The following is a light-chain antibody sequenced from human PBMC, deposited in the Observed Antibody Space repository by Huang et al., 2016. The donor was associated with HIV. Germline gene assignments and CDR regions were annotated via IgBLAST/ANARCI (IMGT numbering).Light chain of an antibody. CDR1: QGIGNS. V-gene: IGKV1-NL1*01. Sequence: DIQMTQSPSSLSASVGDRVTIPCRAIQGIGNSLAWYQQKPEKAPRLLLYATATLESGGPSRFSGSGSGTHYTLTINSLQPEDIASYYCQQYHSLPWTFGQGTKVEIK. CDR2: ATA. J-gene: IGKJ1*01. CDR3: QQYHSLPWT.